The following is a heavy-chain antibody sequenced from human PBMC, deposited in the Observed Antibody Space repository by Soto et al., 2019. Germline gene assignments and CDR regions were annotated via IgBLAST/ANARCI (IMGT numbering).Heavy chain of an antibody. Sequence: GASVKVSCKASGYTFTSYGIIWVRQAPGQGLEWMGWINPYNGNTNYAQKFQGRVTMTRSTSITTAYMELSSLRSEDTAVYYCAREVAGKFDYWGQGTLVTVSS. CDR3: AREVAGKFDY. J-gene: IGHJ4*02. V-gene: IGHV1-8*02. CDR2: INPYNGNT. CDR1: GYTFTSYG. D-gene: IGHD2-15*01.